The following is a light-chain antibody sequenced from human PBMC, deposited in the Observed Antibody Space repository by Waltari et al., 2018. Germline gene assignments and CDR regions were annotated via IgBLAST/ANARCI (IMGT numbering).Light chain of an antibody. CDR3: QKYGSLPAT. V-gene: IGKV3-20*01. CDR1: QSISRF. Sequence: EIMLTQSPGTLSLSPRERDTLSCRASQSISRFLAWYQQKPGQAPRLLIYDASTRATGIPDRFSGSGSGTDFSLTINRLEPEDIAVYYCQKYGSLPATFGQGTKVEIK. CDR2: DAS. J-gene: IGKJ1*01.